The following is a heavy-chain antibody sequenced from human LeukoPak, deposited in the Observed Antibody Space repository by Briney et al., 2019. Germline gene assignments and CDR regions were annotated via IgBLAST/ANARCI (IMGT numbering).Heavy chain of an antibody. CDR2: ISSTSSYI. V-gene: IGHV3-21*01. Sequence: GGSLRLSCAASGFTFSTYSMNWVRQAPGKGLEWVSSISSTSSYIYYADSVKGRFTISRDNAQKSLYLQMNSLRAVDTAVYYCARVGYSSGWYFDYWGQGTLVTVSS. D-gene: IGHD6-19*01. CDR3: ARVGYSSGWYFDY. CDR1: GFTFSTYS. J-gene: IGHJ4*02.